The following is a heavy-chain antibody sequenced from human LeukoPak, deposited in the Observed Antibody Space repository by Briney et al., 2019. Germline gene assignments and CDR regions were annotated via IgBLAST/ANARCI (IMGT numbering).Heavy chain of an antibody. J-gene: IGHJ3*01. V-gene: IGHV4-31*03. Sequence: SQTLSLTCSVSGVSIGSGGYYWSWIRQHPGKGLEWIGYIYYTGSAYYNPSLKSRITISLDTSKNQFSLKLNSVTAADTAVYYCARAGDKYGSDAFALWGQGAMVTVSS. CDR1: GVSIGSGGYY. CDR3: ARAGDKYGSDAFAL. CDR2: IYYTGSA. D-gene: IGHD3-10*01.